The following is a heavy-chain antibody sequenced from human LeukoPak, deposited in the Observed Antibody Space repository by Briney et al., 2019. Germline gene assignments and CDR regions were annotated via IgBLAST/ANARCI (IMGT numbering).Heavy chain of an antibody. CDR3: ARVQVRSYDILTGYYSGDYFDY. D-gene: IGHD3-9*01. V-gene: IGHV4-59*01. Sequence: PSETLSLTCTVSGGSISSYYWSWIRQPPGKGLEWIGYIYYSGSTNYNPSLKSRVTISVDTSENQFSLKLSSVTAADTAVYYCARVQVRSYDILTGYYSGDYFDYWGQGSLVTVSS. CDR2: IYYSGST. CDR1: GGSISSYY. J-gene: IGHJ4*02.